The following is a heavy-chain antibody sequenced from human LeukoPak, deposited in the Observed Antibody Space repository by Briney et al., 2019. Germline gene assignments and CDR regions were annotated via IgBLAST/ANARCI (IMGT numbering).Heavy chain of an antibody. CDR3: ARGTYYYARAGHFTRVPLDN. D-gene: IGHD2-2*01. V-gene: IGHV4-34*01. CDR1: GGSFSGYY. Sequence: SATLSLTCAGYGGSFSGYYWSWIRQSPGKGLEWIGEINHSGSTVYNPSLKSRVTFSADASKNQFSLRVTSVTAADTAVYFCARGTYYYARAGHFTRVPLDNWGHGTLVTVSS. J-gene: IGHJ4*01. CDR2: INHSGST.